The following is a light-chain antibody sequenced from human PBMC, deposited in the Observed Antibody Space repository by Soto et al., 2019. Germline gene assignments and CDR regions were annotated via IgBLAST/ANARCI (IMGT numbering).Light chain of an antibody. CDR2: DAS. CDR3: QQRSKWIT. Sequence: EISLTPSPATLSLSPGERATLSCMASQSVSSYLAWYQQKPGQAPRLLIYDASNRATGIPARFSGSWSGTDFTLTISILEPEDFAVYYCQQRSKWITFGQGTRLEIK. CDR1: QSVSSY. V-gene: IGKV3-11*01. J-gene: IGKJ5*01.